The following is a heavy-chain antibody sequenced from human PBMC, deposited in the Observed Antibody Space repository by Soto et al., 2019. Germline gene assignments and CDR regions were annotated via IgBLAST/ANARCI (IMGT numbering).Heavy chain of an antibody. D-gene: IGHD5-12*01. CDR2: IIPIFGTA. Sequence: SVKVSCKASGGTFSSYAISWVRKAPGQGLEWMGGIIPIFGTANYAQKFQGRVTITADESTSTAYMELSSLRSEDTAVYYCAREEMATITVYYYYGMDVWGPGTTVTVSS. CDR1: GGTFSSYA. V-gene: IGHV1-69*13. CDR3: AREEMATITVYYYYGMDV. J-gene: IGHJ6*02.